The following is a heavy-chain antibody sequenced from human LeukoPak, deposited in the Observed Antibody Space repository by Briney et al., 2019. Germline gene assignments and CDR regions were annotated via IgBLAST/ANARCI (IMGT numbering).Heavy chain of an antibody. Sequence: SGGSLRLSCAASGFTFSDSYMSWIRQAPGKGLEWLSYISGNGYKTHYADSVKGRFTISRDNAKNLLHLQMNSLRVEDTALYYCATDYFDTSSVPWGQGTRVTVSS. CDR2: ISGNGYKT. J-gene: IGHJ5*02. D-gene: IGHD3-22*01. CDR3: ATDYFDTSSVP. CDR1: GFTFSDSY. V-gene: IGHV3-11*01.